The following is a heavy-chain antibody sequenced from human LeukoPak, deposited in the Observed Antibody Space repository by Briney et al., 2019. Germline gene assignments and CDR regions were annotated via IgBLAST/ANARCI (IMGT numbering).Heavy chain of an antibody. D-gene: IGHD3-10*01. CDR2: INPSGGST. Sequence: ASVKVSCKASGYTFTTYYLHWVRQAPGQGLEWMGLINPSGGSTSYAQKFQGRVTMTRDTPTSTVYTELSSLRSEDTAVYYCARVVRDGVGSYHFDNWGQGTLVTVSS. J-gene: IGHJ4*02. CDR1: GYTFTTYY. CDR3: ARVVRDGVGSYHFDN. V-gene: IGHV1-46*01.